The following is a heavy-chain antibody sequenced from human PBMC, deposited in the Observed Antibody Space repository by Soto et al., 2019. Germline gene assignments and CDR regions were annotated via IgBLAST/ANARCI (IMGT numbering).Heavy chain of an antibody. D-gene: IGHD3-9*01. J-gene: IGHJ6*02. V-gene: IGHV4-31*03. CDR2: IYYSGST. Sequence: PSETLSLTCTVSGGSISSGGYYWSWIRQQPGKGLEWIGYIYYSGSTYYNPSLKSRVTISVDTSKNQFSLKLSSVTAADTAVYYCARFGGYFDPDRYYYYYGMDVWGQGTTVTVSS. CDR1: GGSISSGGYY. CDR3: ARFGGYFDPDRYYYYYGMDV.